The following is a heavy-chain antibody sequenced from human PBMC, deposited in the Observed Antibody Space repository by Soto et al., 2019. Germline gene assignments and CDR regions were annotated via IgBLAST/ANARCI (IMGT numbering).Heavy chain of an antibody. CDR3: ARGGMWELLRPWCFDY. Sequence: ASVKVSCKASGYTFTGYYMHWVRQAPGQGLEWMGWINPNSGGTNYAQKFQGRVTMTRDTSISTAYMELSRLRSDDTAVYYCARGGMWELLRPWCFDYWGQGTLVTVSS. V-gene: IGHV1-2*02. CDR2: INPNSGGT. CDR1: GYTFTGYY. D-gene: IGHD1-26*01. J-gene: IGHJ4*02.